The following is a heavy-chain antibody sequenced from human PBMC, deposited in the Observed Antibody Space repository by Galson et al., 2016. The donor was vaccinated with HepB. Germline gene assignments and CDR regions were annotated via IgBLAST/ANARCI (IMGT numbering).Heavy chain of an antibody. Sequence: SLRLSCAASGFTFNNYGMTWVRQPPGKGLEVVSSISRSGDSTDYADSVKGRFTISRDNSKNTLYLQMNSLRAEATAVYYCVQGSTAPAVWGKGTAVTVSS. J-gene: IGHJ6*04. CDR1: GFTFNNYG. CDR2: ISRSGDST. CDR3: VQGSTAPAV. D-gene: IGHD2-2*01. V-gene: IGHV3-23*01.